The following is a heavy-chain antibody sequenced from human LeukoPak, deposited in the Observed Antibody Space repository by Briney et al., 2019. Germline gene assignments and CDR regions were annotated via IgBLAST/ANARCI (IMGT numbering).Heavy chain of an antibody. D-gene: IGHD5-18*01. J-gene: IGHJ4*02. Sequence: PGGSLRLSXAASGFTFSSYAMSWVRQAPGKGLEWVSAISGSGGSTYYADSVKGRFTISRDNSKNTLYLQMNSLRAEDTAVYYCANHEAVEPGGYSYVLCWGQGTLVTVSS. CDR3: ANHEAVEPGGYSYVLC. CDR2: ISGSGGST. V-gene: IGHV3-23*01. CDR1: GFTFSSYA.